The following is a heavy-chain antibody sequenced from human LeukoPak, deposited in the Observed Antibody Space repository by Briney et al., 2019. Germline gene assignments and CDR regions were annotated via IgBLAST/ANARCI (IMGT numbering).Heavy chain of an antibody. D-gene: IGHD3-22*01. J-gene: IGHJ4*02. V-gene: IGHV1-2*02. CDR1: GYTFTGYY. CDR3: ARHPASSGYYFFDY. CDR2: INPNSGGT. Sequence: ASVKVSCKASGYTFTGYYMHWVRQAPGQGLEWMGWINPNSGGTNYAQKFQGRVTMTRDTSISTAYLQWSSLKASDTAMYYCARHPASSGYYFFDYWGQGTLVTVSS.